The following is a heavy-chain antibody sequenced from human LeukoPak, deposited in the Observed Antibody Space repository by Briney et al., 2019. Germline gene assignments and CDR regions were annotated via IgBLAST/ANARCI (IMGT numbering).Heavy chain of an antibody. CDR1: GFTFSSYA. V-gene: IGHV3-23*01. CDR2: ISGSGGST. CDR3: AKDHRYCSGGTCHSGFDY. Sequence: GGSLRLSCLAYGFTFSSYAMTWVRQAPGKGLGWVSGISGSGGSTYYADSGKGRFTISRDNSKNTLYLQMNSLRAEDTAVYYCAKDHRYCSGGTCHSGFDYWGQGTLVTVSS. D-gene: IGHD2-15*01. J-gene: IGHJ4*02.